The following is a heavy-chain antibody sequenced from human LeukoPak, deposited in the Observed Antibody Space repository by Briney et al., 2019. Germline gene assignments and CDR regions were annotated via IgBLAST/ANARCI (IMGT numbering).Heavy chain of an antibody. CDR3: ARDYRDGDYVYYYYGMDV. Sequence: ASVKVSCKASGYTFTSYGISWVRQAPGQGLEWMGWISAYNGNTNYAQKLQGRVTMTTDTSTSTPYMELRSLRSDDTAVYYCARDYRDGDYVYYYYGMDVWGQGTTVTVSS. V-gene: IGHV1-18*01. CDR2: ISAYNGNT. CDR1: GYTFTSYG. J-gene: IGHJ6*02. D-gene: IGHD4-17*01.